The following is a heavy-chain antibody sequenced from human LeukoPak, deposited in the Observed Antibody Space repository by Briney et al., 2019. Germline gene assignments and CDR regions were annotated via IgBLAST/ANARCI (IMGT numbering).Heavy chain of an antibody. Sequence: SETLSLTCTVSGGSISSGGYYWSWIRQHPGKVLEWIGYIYYSGSTYYNPSLKSRVTISVDTSKNQYSLKLSSVTAADTAVYYCARCGYSYGYLRSYFDYWGQGTLVTVSS. CDR3: ARCGYSYGYLRSYFDY. CDR2: IYYSGST. J-gene: IGHJ4*02. V-gene: IGHV4-31*03. CDR1: GGSISSGGYY. D-gene: IGHD5-18*01.